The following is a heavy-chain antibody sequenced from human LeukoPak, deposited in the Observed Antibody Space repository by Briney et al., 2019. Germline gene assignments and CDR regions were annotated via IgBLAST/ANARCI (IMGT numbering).Heavy chain of an antibody. Sequence: ASVKVSCKASGYTSTDFYIHWVRQAPGQRLEWMGRVNPNSGGTNYAQKFKGRVTMTWDTSVTTAYMDLRRLTSDDTALYYCARAERDRWFDPWGQGTLVTVSS. V-gene: IGHV1-2*06. CDR1: GYTSTDFY. CDR3: ARAERDRWFDP. D-gene: IGHD5-24*01. J-gene: IGHJ5*02. CDR2: VNPNSGGT.